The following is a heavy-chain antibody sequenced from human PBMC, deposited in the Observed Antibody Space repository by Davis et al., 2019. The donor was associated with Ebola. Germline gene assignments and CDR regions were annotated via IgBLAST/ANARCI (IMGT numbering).Heavy chain of an antibody. Sequence: AASVKVSCKASGYTFSTYAMHWVRQAPGQRLEWMGWINGGNDNTKYSQKFQGRVTITRDTSATTAYMELSSLRSEDTAVYYCARDGGSWSGFYGLLGYWGQGTLVTVSS. CDR3: ARDGGSWSGFYGLLGY. V-gene: IGHV1-3*01. J-gene: IGHJ4*02. D-gene: IGHD3-3*01. CDR2: INGGNDNT. CDR1: GYTFSTYA.